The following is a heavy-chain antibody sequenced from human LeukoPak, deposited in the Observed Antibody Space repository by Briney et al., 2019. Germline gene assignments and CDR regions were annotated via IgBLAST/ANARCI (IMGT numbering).Heavy chain of an antibody. Sequence: PGGSLRLSCAASGFTFSSYAMSWVRQAPGKGLEWASAISGSGGSTYYADSVKGRFTISRDNSKNTLYLQMNSLRAEDTAVYYCAKGHRYGGFSVNLDYWGQGTLVTVSS. V-gene: IGHV3-23*01. CDR1: GFTFSSYA. D-gene: IGHD3-10*01. CDR3: AKGHRYGGFSVNLDY. CDR2: ISGSGGST. J-gene: IGHJ4*02.